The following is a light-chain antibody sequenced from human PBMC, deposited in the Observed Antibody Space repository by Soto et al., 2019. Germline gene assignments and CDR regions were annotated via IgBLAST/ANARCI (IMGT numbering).Light chain of an antibody. CDR1: QGINNW. CDR2: TTS. CDR3: QQANSFPLT. V-gene: IGKV1D-12*01. Sequence: DIQMTQSPSSVSASVGDRVTITCRASQGINNWLAWYQQKPGKAPKLLIYTTSRLQSGVPSRFSGSGSGTDFTLTISSLHPEDFATYYCQQANSFPLTFGGGTKVEIK. J-gene: IGKJ4*01.